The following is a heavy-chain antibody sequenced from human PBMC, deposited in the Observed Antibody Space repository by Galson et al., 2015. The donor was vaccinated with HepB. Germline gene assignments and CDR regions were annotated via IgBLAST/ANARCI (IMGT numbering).Heavy chain of an antibody. J-gene: IGHJ4*02. V-gene: IGHV3-7*01. Sequence: SLRLSCAASGFTFSSSWMTWVRQAPGKGLEWVATIKQDGSEKYYVDSVKGRFTISRDNAESSLYLQMNSLRAEDTAVYYCARAGKFSVLVVDWGQGTLVTVSS. CDR3: ARAGKFSVLVVD. CDR1: GFTFSSSW. D-gene: IGHD2-8*02. CDR2: IKQDGSEK.